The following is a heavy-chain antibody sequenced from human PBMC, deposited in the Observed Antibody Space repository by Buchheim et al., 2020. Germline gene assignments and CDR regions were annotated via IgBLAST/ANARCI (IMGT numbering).Heavy chain of an antibody. D-gene: IGHD6-19*01. J-gene: IGHJ5*02. V-gene: IGHV3-23*01. CDR2: LSGSGGST. CDR1: GFTFSSYA. CDR3: AKSSIAVAGTAMRNWFDP. Sequence: EVQLLESGGGLVQPGGSLRLSCAASGFTFSSYAMSWVRQAPGKGLEWVSALSGSGGSTYYADSVKGRFTISRDNSKNTLYLQMNSLRAEDTAVYYCAKSSIAVAGTAMRNWFDPWGQGTL.